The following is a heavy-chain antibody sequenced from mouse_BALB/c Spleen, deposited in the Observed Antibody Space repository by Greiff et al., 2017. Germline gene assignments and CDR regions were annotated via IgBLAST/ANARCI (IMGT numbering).Heavy chain of an antibody. D-gene: IGHD2-4*01. CDR3: AREGDYDGLVYYFDY. V-gene: IGHV5-6-5*01. CDR2: ISSGGST. Sequence: EVKLVESGGGLVKPGGSLKLSCAASGFTFSSYAMSWVRQTPEKRLEWVASISSGGSTYYPDSVKGRFTISRDNARNILYLQMSSLRSEDTAMYYCAREGDYDGLVYYFDYWGQGTTLTVSS. J-gene: IGHJ2*01. CDR1: GFTFSSYA.